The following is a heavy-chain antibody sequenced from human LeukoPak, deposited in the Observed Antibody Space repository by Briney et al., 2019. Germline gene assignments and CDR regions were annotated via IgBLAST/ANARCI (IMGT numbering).Heavy chain of an antibody. CDR3: ARVDVELATIDYYYAMDV. CDR1: GFTFSSYA. Sequence: GSLRLSCEASGFTFSSYAMHWVRQAPGKGLEWVAVRSFDGSNKYYADSVKGRFTISRDNSKNSLYLQMNSLRGEDTAVYYCARVDVELATIDYYYAMDVWGQGTTVTVSS. D-gene: IGHD5-24*01. J-gene: IGHJ6*02. V-gene: IGHV3-30-3*01. CDR2: RSFDGSNK.